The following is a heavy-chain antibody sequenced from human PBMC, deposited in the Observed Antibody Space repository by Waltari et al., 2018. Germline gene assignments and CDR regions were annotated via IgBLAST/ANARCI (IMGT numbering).Heavy chain of an antibody. CDR2: MSGSGHII. J-gene: IGHJ4*02. CDR1: GFAVSDYY. CDR3: ATAVPIHSLVY. Sequence: QVQLVESGGGLVKPGGSLRLSCGASGFAVSDYYMTWIRQVPGKGLEWVTYMSGSGHIIYYRDSVKGQFTISRDNAKNSLYLQMSNLRAEDSAVYYCATAVPIHSLVYWGQGTLVTVSS. V-gene: IGHV3-11*01. D-gene: IGHD2-2*02.